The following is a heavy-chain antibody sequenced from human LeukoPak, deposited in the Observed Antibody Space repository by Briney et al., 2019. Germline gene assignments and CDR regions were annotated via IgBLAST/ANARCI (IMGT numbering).Heavy chain of an antibody. Sequence: SQTLSLTCAISGDSVSSNSAAWHWIRQSPSRCLEWLGRTYYRSRWYSNYAPSVKSRITINPDTSKNQFSLQLNSVTPEDTAVHYCVRDREPNWFDPWGQGTLVTVSS. CDR3: VRDREPNWFDP. V-gene: IGHV6-1*01. J-gene: IGHJ5*02. CDR2: TYYRSRWYS. CDR1: GDSVSSNSAA. D-gene: IGHD5-24*01.